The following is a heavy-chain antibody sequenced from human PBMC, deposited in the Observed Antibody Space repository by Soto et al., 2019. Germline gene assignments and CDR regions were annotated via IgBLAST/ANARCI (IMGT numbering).Heavy chain of an antibody. J-gene: IGHJ4*02. CDR3: AKVPPRQTTVASNIDY. CDR1: GFTFSSYA. D-gene: IGHD4-17*01. CDR2: ISGGIDTS. V-gene: IGHV3-23*01. Sequence: GGSLRLSCAASGFTFSSYAMSWVRQAPGRRLEWVSTISGGIDTSYHAGSVGGRFSISRDDSKNTVYLQMNNLRAEDTALYYCAKVPPRQTTVASNIDYSGRGTVASVSS.